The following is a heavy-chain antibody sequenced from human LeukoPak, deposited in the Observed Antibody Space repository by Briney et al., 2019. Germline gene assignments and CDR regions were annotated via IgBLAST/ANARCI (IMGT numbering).Heavy chain of an antibody. CDR3: AKASIGQAATYYFDY. Sequence: GGTLRLSCEASGFTFSNYGMNWVRQAPGKGLEWVSGIGGSGGFTTYFADSVKGRFTISRDNPKNTLYLQMNSLRAEDTAVYYCAKASIGQAATYYFDYWGQGTLVTVSS. D-gene: IGHD2-15*01. V-gene: IGHV3-23*01. J-gene: IGHJ4*02. CDR2: IGGSGGFTT. CDR1: GFTFSNYG.